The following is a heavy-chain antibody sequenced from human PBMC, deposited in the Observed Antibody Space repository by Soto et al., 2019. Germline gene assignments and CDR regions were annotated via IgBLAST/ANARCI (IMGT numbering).Heavy chain of an antibody. Sequence: PGGSLRLSCAVSGSTFSSYNMNWVRQAPGKGLEWLSYISSSSRTIYYADSVKGRFTISRDNAKNSLYLQMNSLRAEDTAVYYCERDRSVYCYKDVWGKGTTVTVSS. J-gene: IGHJ6*03. V-gene: IGHV3-48*01. CDR3: ERDRSVYCYKDV. CDR2: ISSSSRTI. CDR1: GSTFSSYN.